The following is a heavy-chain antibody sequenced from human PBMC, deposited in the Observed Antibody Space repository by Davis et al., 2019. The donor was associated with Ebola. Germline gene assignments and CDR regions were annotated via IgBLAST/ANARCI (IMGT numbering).Heavy chain of an antibody. Sequence: PGGSLRLSCAASGFTFSDYYMSWIRQAPGKGLEWISYISSRGDYTNYADSVKGRFTISRDNAKNSLYLQMNSLRAEDTAVYYCATTPQYSSGQNKPFDYWGQGTLVTVSS. CDR3: ATTPQYSSGQNKPFDY. V-gene: IGHV3-11*06. CDR1: GFTFSDYY. D-gene: IGHD6-19*01. J-gene: IGHJ4*02. CDR2: ISSRGDYT.